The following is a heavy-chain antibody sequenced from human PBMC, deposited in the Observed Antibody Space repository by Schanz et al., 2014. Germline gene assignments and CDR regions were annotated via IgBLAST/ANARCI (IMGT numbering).Heavy chain of an antibody. V-gene: IGHV4-4*07. CDR2: IFTSGST. CDR3: ARDLEGFDY. J-gene: IGHJ4*02. CDR1: GGSISSYY. Sequence: QVQLRESGPGLVKPSKTLSLTCTVSGGSISSYYWSWIRQPAGKGLEWIGRIFTSGSTDYNPSLKSRVTRSVDPSKTHFSPKLSSVTAADTAVYYCARDLEGFDYWGQGTLVTVSS. D-gene: IGHD1-1*01.